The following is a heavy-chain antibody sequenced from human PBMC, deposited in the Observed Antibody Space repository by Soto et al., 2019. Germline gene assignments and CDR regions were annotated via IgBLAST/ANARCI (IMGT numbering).Heavy chain of an antibody. CDR2: TYYSGYT. CDR1: GDAFSSGDYK. J-gene: IGHJ4*02. D-gene: IGHD4-17*01. V-gene: IGHV4-30-4*01. Sequence: HVQLQESGPGLVKPSQTLSLTCTVSGDAFSSGDYKWSWIRQPPGKGLEWIGYTYYSGYTYNTPYLKSRVTMSVDTSKNQFSLKLSSVTAADTAVYYCARSGDYVAFDYRVQGPVVTVS. CDR3: ARSGDYVAFDY.